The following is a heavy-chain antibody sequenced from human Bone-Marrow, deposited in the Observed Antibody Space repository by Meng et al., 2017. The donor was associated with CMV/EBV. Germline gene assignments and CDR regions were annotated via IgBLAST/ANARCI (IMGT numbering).Heavy chain of an antibody. Sequence: GESLKISCAASGFTFSSYAMSWVRQAPGKGLEWVAVISYDGSNKYYADSVKGRFTISRDNSKNTLYLQMNSLRAEDTAVYYCAKHTRLGYCSSTSCYTGVYFDYWGQGTLVTVSS. CDR3: AKHTRLGYCSSTSCYTGVYFDY. CDR1: GFTFSSYA. D-gene: IGHD2-2*02. V-gene: IGHV3-30*18. CDR2: ISYDGSNK. J-gene: IGHJ4*02.